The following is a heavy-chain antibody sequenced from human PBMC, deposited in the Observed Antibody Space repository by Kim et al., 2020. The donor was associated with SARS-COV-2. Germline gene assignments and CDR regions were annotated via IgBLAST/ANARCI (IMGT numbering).Heavy chain of an antibody. J-gene: IGHJ6*02. V-gene: IGHV1-3*01. CDR1: GYTFTSYA. CDR2: INAGNGNT. CDR3: ARDWERSSGWYNYYYGMDV. D-gene: IGHD6-19*01. Sequence: ASVKVSCKASGYTFTSYAMHWVRQAPGQRLEWMGWINAGNGNTKYSQKFQGRVTITRDTSASTAYMELSSLRSEDTAVYYCARDWERSSGWYNYYYGMDVWGQGTTVTVSS.